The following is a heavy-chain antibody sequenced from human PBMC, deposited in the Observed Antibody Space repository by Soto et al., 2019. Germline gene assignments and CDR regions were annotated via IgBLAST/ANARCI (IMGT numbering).Heavy chain of an antibody. D-gene: IGHD1-20*01. CDR2: ISSSSSTI. V-gene: IGHV3-48*01. Sequence: EVQLVESGGGLVQPGGSLRLSCAASGFIFSSYSMNWVRQAPGKGLEWVSYISSSSSTIYYADSVKGRFTISRDNAKNSLYLQMNSLRAEDTAVYYCARVINSSITTLTYYFDYWGQGTLVTVSS. CDR3: ARVINSSITTLTYYFDY. J-gene: IGHJ4*02. CDR1: GFIFSSYS.